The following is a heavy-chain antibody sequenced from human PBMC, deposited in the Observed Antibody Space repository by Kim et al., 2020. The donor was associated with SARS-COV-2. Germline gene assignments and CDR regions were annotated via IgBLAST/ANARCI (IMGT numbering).Heavy chain of an antibody. CDR2: IYYSGST. J-gene: IGHJ5*02. D-gene: IGHD3-10*01. Sequence: SETLSLTCTVSGGSISSSSYYWGWIRQPPGKGLEWIGSIYYSGSTYYNPSLKSRVTISVDTSKNQFSLKLSSVTAADTAVYYCARGLIIFGDGSGSYLWFDPWGQGTLVTVSS. CDR3: ARGLIIFGDGSGSYLWFDP. CDR1: GGSISSSSYY. V-gene: IGHV4-39*01.